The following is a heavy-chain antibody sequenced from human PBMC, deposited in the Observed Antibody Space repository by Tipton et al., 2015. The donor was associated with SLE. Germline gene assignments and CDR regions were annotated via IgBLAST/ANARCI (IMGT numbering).Heavy chain of an antibody. D-gene: IGHD3-10*01. J-gene: IGHJ4*02. CDR2: VHYSGAT. CDR3: AKLSWVVGGLTPKNFYFED. Sequence: GLVKPSETLSLICTVSGDSISRSTYYWGWVRQPPGKGLEWIGSVHYSGATYYSPSLKSRATVSVDTSKNQFSLKLTYVTAADAGVYYCAKLSWVVGGLTPKNFYFEDWGQGALVSVSS. CDR1: GDSISRSTYY. V-gene: IGHV4-39*01.